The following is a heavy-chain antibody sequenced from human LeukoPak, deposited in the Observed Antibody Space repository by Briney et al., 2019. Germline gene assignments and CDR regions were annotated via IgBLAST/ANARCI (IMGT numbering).Heavy chain of an antibody. D-gene: IGHD2-2*01. CDR3: ARERVQYCSSTSCYPGAFDY. CDR1: GFTFSRDS. Sequence: GGSLRLSCAASGFTFSRDSMNWVRQAPGKGLEWVSSISSSSSYIYYADSVKGRFTISRDNAKNSLYLQMNSLRAEDTAVYYCARERVQYCSSTSCYPGAFDYWGQGTLVTVSS. V-gene: IGHV3-21*01. CDR2: ISSSSSYI. J-gene: IGHJ4*02.